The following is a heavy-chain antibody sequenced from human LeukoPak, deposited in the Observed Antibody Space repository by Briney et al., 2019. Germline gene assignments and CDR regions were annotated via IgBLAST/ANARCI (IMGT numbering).Heavy chain of an antibody. V-gene: IGHV3-33*06. Sequence: GGSLRLSCAASGFTFSSYGMHWVRQAPGKGLEWVAVIWYDGSNKYYADSVKGRFTISRDNSKNTLYLQMNSLRAEDTAVYYCAKDSTRGYSYGYGTFDYWGQGTLVTVSS. CDR2: IWYDGSNK. CDR3: AKDSTRGYSYGYGTFDY. J-gene: IGHJ4*02. D-gene: IGHD5-18*01. CDR1: GFTFSSYG.